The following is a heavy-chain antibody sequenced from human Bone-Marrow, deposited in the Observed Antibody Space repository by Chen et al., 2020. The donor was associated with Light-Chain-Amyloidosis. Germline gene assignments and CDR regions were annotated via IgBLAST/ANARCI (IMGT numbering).Heavy chain of an antibody. CDR1: GFTFSDSH. D-gene: IGHD3-16*01. Sequence: QVQLVESGGGLVKPGGSLRLSCAASGFTFSDSHMTWIRQATGKGLEWISYIGSDGSSTYYADSVKGRFTISRDNAKSSLYLQMNSLRAENTAVYYCARDPVRGDAYNFDYWGQGTLVTVSS. V-gene: IGHV3-11*01. CDR2: IGSDGSST. CDR3: ARDPVRGDAYNFDY. J-gene: IGHJ4*02.